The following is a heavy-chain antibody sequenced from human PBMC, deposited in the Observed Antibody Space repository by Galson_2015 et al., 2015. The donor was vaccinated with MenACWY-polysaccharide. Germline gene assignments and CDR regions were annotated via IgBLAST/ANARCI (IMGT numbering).Heavy chain of an antibody. CDR1: GFTFSSYA. Sequence: SLRLSCAASGFTFSSYAMNWVRQAPGKGLEWVSAISGSGGSTFFADSVKGRFTISRDNSKNTLYLQMNSLRAEDTAVYYCAKAHIAARPDRRMVYFYYMDVWGKAATVTASS. J-gene: IGHJ6*03. CDR3: AKAHIAARPDRRMVYFYYMDV. D-gene: IGHD6-6*01. CDR2: ISGSGGST. V-gene: IGHV3-23*01.